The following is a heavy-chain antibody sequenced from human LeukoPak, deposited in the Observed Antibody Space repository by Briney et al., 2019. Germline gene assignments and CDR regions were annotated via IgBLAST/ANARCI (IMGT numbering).Heavy chain of an antibody. J-gene: IGHJ6*03. V-gene: IGHV3-64*01. D-gene: IGHD3-3*02. CDR1: GFSFRKFA. Sequence: PGGSLRLSCGASGFSFRKFAMHWVRQAPGRGLESVSGLCYYGDGIYDANSVKGRFTISRNNSKKTLYIQEGSLRVEDMGVYYCARGHFWSGYTYQDYFYYMDVWGKGTAVTVSS. CDR2: LCYYGDGI. CDR3: ARGHFWSGYTYQDYFYYMDV.